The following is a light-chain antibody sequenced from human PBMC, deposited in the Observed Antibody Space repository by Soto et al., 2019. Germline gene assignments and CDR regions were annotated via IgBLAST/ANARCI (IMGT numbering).Light chain of an antibody. J-gene: IGKJ1*01. CDR3: QQYDSSPPT. Sequence: EIVLTQSPGTLSLSPGERATLSCRASESVSTSYLAWYQQSPGQAPRLLIYGASSRATGIPDRFSGSGSGTDFTLTISRLEPEDFAVYFCQQYDSSPPTFGQGTKVDIK. CDR2: GAS. CDR1: ESVSTSY. V-gene: IGKV3-20*01.